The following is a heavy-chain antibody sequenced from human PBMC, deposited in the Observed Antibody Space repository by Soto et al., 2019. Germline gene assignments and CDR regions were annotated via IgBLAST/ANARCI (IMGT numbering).Heavy chain of an antibody. J-gene: IGHJ4*02. CDR1: GFSLSTSGVG. Sequence: SGPTLVNPTQPLTLTCTFSGFSLSTSGVGVGWIRQPPGKALEWLALIYWNDDKRYSPSLKSRLTITKDTSKNQVVLTMTNMDPVDTATYYCAHRPGQLVRENYWGQGTLVTVSS. D-gene: IGHD6-6*01. V-gene: IGHV2-5*01. CDR3: AHRPGQLVRENY. CDR2: IYWNDDK.